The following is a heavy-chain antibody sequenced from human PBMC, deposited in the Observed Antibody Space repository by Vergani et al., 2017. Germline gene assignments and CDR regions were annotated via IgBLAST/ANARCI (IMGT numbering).Heavy chain of an antibody. J-gene: IGHJ6*03. CDR3: AKEPSSCYYMDV. Sequence: VQLVESGGGVVQPGGSLRLSCAASGFTFSNYAMSWVRQAPGKGLEWVSTVSGSGGSTYYADSVKGRFTISRDNSKNTLYLQMNSLRAEDTAVYYCAKEPSSCYYMDVWGKGTTVTVSS. V-gene: IGHV3-23*04. CDR2: VSGSGGST. CDR1: GFTFSNYA.